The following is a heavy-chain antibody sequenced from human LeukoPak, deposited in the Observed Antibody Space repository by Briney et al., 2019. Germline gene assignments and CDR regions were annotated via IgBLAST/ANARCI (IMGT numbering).Heavy chain of an antibody. CDR2: INTDGSST. CDR3: ARDSLAGQYYYDSSGHAY. J-gene: IGHJ4*02. D-gene: IGHD3-22*01. Sequence: GGSLRLSCAASGFTFSSYWMHWVRHAPGKGLVWVSRINTDGSSTSYADSVKGRFTISRDNAKNTLYLQMNSLRAEDTAVYYCARDSLAGQYYYDSSGHAYWGQGTLVTVSS. CDR1: GFTFSSYW. V-gene: IGHV3-74*01.